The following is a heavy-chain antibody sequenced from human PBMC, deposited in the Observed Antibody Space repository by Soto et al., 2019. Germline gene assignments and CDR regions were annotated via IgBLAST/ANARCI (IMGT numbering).Heavy chain of an antibody. Sequence: PETLSLTCTVSGGSIIRYYWSWIRQPPGKGLEWIGYIYYSGSTNYNPSLKSRVTISVDTSKNQFSLKLSSVTAADTAVYYCARVFTMVRGVRYYGMDVWGQGTTVTVSS. CDR2: IYYSGST. CDR1: GGSIIRYY. CDR3: ARVFTMVRGVRYYGMDV. J-gene: IGHJ6*02. D-gene: IGHD3-10*01. V-gene: IGHV4-59*01.